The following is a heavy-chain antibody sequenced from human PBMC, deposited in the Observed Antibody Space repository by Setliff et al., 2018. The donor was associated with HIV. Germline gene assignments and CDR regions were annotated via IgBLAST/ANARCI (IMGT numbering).Heavy chain of an antibody. J-gene: IGHJ4*02. CDR2: IPHNGGT. D-gene: IGHD3-10*01. V-gene: IGHV4-38-2*01. Sequence: PSETLSLTCAVSGYSIGSGSFWGWIRQPPGKGLEWIATIPHNGGTYYNPDPSLTGRVTISVDTSKNQISLRLSSVTAADTAVYYCARLSGGMVPNYWGQGTLVTVSS. CDR3: ARLSGGMVPNY. CDR1: GYSIGSGSF.